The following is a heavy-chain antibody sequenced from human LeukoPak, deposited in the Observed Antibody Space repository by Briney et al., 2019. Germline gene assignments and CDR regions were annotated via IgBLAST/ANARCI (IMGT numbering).Heavy chain of an antibody. V-gene: IGHV3-23*01. J-gene: IGHJ4*02. CDR2: ISGTGGST. D-gene: IGHD4-17*01. CDR3: AKSPGYGDYVGYHFDY. Sequence: GGSLRLSCAASRFTFSNYAMSWVRQPPGKGLEWVSAISGTGGSTYYADSVKGRFTISRDNSKNTLYLQMNSLRADDTAVYYCAKSPGYGDYVGYHFDYWGQGTLVTVSS. CDR1: RFTFSNYA.